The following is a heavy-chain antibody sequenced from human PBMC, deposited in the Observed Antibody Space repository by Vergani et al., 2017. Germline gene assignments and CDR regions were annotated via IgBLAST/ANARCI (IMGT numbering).Heavy chain of an antibody. J-gene: IGHJ4*02. V-gene: IGHV4-39*01. CDR2: VSNSGST. CDR1: GASIRSSNYY. CDR3: ARFDS. Sequence: QLQLQESGPGLVKPSATLSLTCSVSGASIRSSNYYWGWVRQPPGKGLEWIGSVSNSGSTYYHPSLKSRVTISVDTSKNQFSLKLTSVTATDTAVYYCARFDSWGQGTQVTVSS.